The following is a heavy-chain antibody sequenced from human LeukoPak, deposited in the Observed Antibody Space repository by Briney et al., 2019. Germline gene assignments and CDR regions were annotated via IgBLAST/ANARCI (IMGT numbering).Heavy chain of an antibody. V-gene: IGHV1-2*02. J-gene: IGHJ4*02. CDR2: INPNSGGT. CDR1: GYTFTGYY. D-gene: IGHD3-22*01. Sequence: ASVKVSCKASGYTFTGYYMRWVRQAPGQGLEWMGWINPNSGGTNYAQKFQGRVTMTRDTSISTAYMELSRLRSDDTAVYYCARNFYFDSSGYHHYWGQGTLVTVSS. CDR3: ARNFYFDSSGYHHY.